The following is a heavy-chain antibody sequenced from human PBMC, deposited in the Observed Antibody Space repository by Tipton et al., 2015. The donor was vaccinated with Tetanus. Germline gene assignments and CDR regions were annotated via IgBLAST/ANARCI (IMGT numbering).Heavy chain of an antibody. CDR1: GFTFSTYA. Sequence: SLRLSCEASGFTFSTYAMGWVRQAPGKGLEWVSSISGSGGTTQYADSVRGQFTVARDNSKKTLYLQLENLRAEDTAVYFCARRWDYYYFDLWGRGTLVTVSS. V-gene: IGHV3-23*01. D-gene: IGHD1-26*01. CDR2: ISGSGGTT. J-gene: IGHJ2*01. CDR3: ARRWDYYYFDL.